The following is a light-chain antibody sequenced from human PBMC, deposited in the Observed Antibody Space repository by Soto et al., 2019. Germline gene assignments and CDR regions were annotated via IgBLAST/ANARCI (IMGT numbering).Light chain of an antibody. CDR1: QSVSDK. Sequence: EIVMTQSPATVSVPPGERATLSCRASQSVSDKLAWYQQKPGQAPRLLIYHASARATGIPARFSGSGSGTDFTLTISRLEAEDFAVYYCQRFGTSPPWTFGQGTKVDIK. J-gene: IGKJ1*01. CDR3: QRFGTSPPWT. CDR2: HAS. V-gene: IGKV3-15*01.